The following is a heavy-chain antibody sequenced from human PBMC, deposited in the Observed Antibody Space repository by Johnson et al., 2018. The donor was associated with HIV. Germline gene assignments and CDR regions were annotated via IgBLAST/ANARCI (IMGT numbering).Heavy chain of an antibody. Sequence: QVQLVESGGGVVQPGRSLRLSCAASGFTFSSYDMHWVRQAPGKGMDWVAFISYDGTAKYYADSVKGRFNISRDNSKNALYLHMNSLRSEDTAVYYCANPPSMGADAFDIWGQGTMVTVSS. J-gene: IGHJ3*02. CDR1: GFTFSSYD. V-gene: IGHV3-30*18. D-gene: IGHD3-16*01. CDR2: ISYDGTAK. CDR3: ANPPSMGADAFDI.